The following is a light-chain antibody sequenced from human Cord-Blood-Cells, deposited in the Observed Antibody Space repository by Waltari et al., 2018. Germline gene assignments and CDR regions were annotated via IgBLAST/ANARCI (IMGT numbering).Light chain of an antibody. J-gene: IGLJ1*01. CDR2: DVS. CDR1: SSDVGGYNY. V-gene: IGLV2-11*01. Sequence: QSALTQPRSVSGSPGQSVTISCPGTSSDVGGYNYVSWYQQPPGKAPKLMIYDVSKRPSGVPDRFSGSKSGNTASLTISGLQAEDEADYYCCSYAGSYTFDVFGTGTKVTVL. CDR3: CSYAGSYTFDV.